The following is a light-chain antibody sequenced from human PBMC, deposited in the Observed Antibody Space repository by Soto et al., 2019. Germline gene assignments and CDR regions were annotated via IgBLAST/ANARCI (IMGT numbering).Light chain of an antibody. V-gene: IGKV3-15*01. CDR3: QQYNNWPGT. CDR1: QSVSSN. Sequence: EIVMTQSPATLSVSPGERATLSCRASQSVSSNLAWYQQKPGQAPRLLIYGASSRATGIPVRFSGSGSGTEFTLTISSLQSEDFAVYYCQQYNNWPGTFGQGT. CDR2: GAS. J-gene: IGKJ1*01.